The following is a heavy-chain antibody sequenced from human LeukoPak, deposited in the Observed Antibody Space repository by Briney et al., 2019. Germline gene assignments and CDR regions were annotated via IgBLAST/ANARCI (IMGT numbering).Heavy chain of an antibody. J-gene: IGHJ4*02. CDR2: ISDSGRET. D-gene: IGHD1-26*01. Sequence: GGSLRLSCAASGFTFSSHAMSWVRQAPGKGLEWVSAISDSGRETFYTDSVKGRFTISRDNSKNTLYLEMNSLRAEDTAVYCCAKPSGRHPNYDFDHWGQGTLVTVSS. CDR1: GFTFSSHA. V-gene: IGHV3-23*01. CDR3: AKPSGRHPNYDFDH.